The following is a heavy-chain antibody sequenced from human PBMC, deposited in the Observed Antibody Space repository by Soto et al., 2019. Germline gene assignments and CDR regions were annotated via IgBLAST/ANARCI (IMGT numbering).Heavy chain of an antibody. V-gene: IGHV4-59*08. CDR2: IYYSGST. J-gene: IGHJ4*02. Sequence: PSETLSLTCTVSGGSISSYYWSWFRQPPGKGLEWIGYIYYSGSTNYNPSLKSRVTISVDTSKNQFSLKLSSVTAADTAVYYCARQGRDGLDYWGQGTLVTVSS. CDR1: GGSISSYY. CDR3: ARQGRDGLDY.